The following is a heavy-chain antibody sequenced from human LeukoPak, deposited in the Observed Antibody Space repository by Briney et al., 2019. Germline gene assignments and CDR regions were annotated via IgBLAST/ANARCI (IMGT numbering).Heavy chain of an antibody. Sequence: ASVKVSCKASGYTFTDYYMHWVRQAPGQGLEWMGWINPNSGGTNYAQKFQGRVTMTRDTSISTAYMELSRLRSDDTAVYYCARSFGGSYTVDYWGQGTLVTVSS. V-gene: IGHV1-2*02. CDR1: GYTFTDYY. CDR2: INPNSGGT. CDR3: ARSFGGSYTVDY. J-gene: IGHJ4*02. D-gene: IGHD1-26*01.